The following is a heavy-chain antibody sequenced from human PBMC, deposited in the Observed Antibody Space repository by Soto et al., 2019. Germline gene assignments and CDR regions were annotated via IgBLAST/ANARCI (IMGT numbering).Heavy chain of an antibody. CDR2: IDWDDDK. V-gene: IGHV2-70*01. D-gene: IGHD3-22*01. CDR3: ARTSYYYDSSGYQYYFDY. J-gene: IGHJ4*02. CDR1: GFSLSTSGMC. Sequence: GSGPTLVNPTQTLTLTCTFSGFSLSTSGMCVSWIRQPPGKALEWLALIDWDDDKYYSTSLKTRLTISKDTSKNQVVLTMTNMDPVDTATYYCARTSYYYDSSGYQYYFDYWGQGTLVTVSS.